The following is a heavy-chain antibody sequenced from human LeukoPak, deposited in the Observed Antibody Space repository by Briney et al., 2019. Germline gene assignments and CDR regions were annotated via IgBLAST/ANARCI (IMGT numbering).Heavy chain of an antibody. V-gene: IGHV3-74*01. D-gene: IGHD3-22*01. CDR1: GFTFSSYW. J-gene: IGHJ4*02. CDR3: ARQPYYDSSGWDY. CDR2: INSDGSST. Sequence: GGSLRLSCAASGFTFSSYWMHWVRQAPGKGLVWVSRINSDGSSTSYADSVKGRFTISRDNPKNTLYLQMNSLRAEDTAVYYCARQPYYDSSGWDYWGQGTLVTVSS.